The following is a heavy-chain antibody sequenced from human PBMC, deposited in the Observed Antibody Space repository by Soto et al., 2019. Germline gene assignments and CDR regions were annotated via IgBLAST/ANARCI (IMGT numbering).Heavy chain of an antibody. CDR2: ISYDGSNK. CDR3: AKGDGYNVGYYYYGMDV. D-gene: IGHD5-12*01. Sequence: PGGSLRLSCAASGFTFSSYGMHWVRQAPGKGLEWVAVISYDGSNKYYAGSVKGRFTISRDNSKNTLYLQMNSLRAEDTAVYYCAKGDGYNVGYYYYGMDVWGQGTTVTVSS. J-gene: IGHJ6*02. V-gene: IGHV3-30*18. CDR1: GFTFSSYG.